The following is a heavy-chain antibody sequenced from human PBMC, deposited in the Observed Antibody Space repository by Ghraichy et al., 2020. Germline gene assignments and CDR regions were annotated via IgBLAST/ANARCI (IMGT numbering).Heavy chain of an antibody. V-gene: IGHV4-34*01. CDR1: GGAFGGYY. D-gene: IGHD2-15*01. CDR2: IYPGGSA. J-gene: IGHJ4*02. CDR3: ARGLYCGGGSCYPRPSSFDS. Sequence: SETLSLTCAVYGGAFGGYYWSWIRQSPGKGLEWIGEIYPGGSANYNPSLRSRVTISVDASQKQFSLRLTSVTAADTAIYYCARGLYCGGGSCYPRPSSFDSWGQGTLVTVSS.